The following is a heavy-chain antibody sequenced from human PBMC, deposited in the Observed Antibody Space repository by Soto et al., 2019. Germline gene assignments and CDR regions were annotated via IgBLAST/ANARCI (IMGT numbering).Heavy chain of an antibody. J-gene: IGHJ6*02. Sequence: ASVKVSCKVSGYTLTELSMHWVRQAPGKGLEWMGGFDPEDGETIYAQKFQGRVTMTEDTSTDTAYMELSSLRSEDTAVYYCATVSDCGGECYPMSYYYYYGMDVWGQGTTVTVYS. V-gene: IGHV1-24*01. CDR3: ATVSDCGGECYPMSYYYYYGMDV. CDR2: FDPEDGET. D-gene: IGHD2-21*01. CDR1: GYTLTELS.